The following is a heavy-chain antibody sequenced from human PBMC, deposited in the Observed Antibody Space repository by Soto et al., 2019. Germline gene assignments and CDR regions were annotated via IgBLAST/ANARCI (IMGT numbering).Heavy chain of an antibody. CDR3: ERDWFAA. V-gene: IGHV3-7*01. Sequence: PWGSLRLSCVASGFTFSNHLMSWVRQAPGKGLEWVANMKKDGSQKYFVDSVKGRFTISRDNARNSLYLQMNSLRVEDTAVYYCERDWFAAGGQGNLVPVSS. J-gene: IGHJ5*02. CDR2: MKKDGSQK. CDR1: GFTFSNHL.